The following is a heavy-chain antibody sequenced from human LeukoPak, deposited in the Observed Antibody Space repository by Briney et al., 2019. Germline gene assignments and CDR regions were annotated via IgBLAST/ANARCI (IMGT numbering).Heavy chain of an antibody. CDR1: GGSFSGYY. D-gene: IGHD6-13*01. J-gene: IGHJ5*02. Sequence: SETLSLTCAVYGGSFSGYYWSWIRQPPGKGLEWIGEINHSGSTNYNPSLKSRVTISVDTSKNQFSLELSSVTAADTAVYYCARGKSGSSWTRWFDPWGQGTLVTVSS. CDR3: ARGKSGSSWTRWFDP. V-gene: IGHV4-34*01. CDR2: INHSGST.